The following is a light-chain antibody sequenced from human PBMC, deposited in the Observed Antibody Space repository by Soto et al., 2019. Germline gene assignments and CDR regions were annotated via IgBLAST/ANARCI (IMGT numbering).Light chain of an antibody. CDR3: AVWEDILNSPV. Sequence: QSVLSQPPSASGTPGQRVTISCSGTRSNVAGNAVNWYQQLLGTAPKLLIFSDSQRPSGVPDRFSASKYGTSASLAISGLQADDEALYHCAVWEDILNSPVFGVGTKLTVL. CDR2: SDS. CDR1: RSNVAGNA. J-gene: IGLJ2*01. V-gene: IGLV1-44*01.